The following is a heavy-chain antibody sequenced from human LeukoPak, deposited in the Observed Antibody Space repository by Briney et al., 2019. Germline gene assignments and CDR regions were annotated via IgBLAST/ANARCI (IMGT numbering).Heavy chain of an antibody. CDR3: ARGDRVTMGIDP. V-gene: IGHV4-34*01. J-gene: IGHJ5*02. D-gene: IGHD3-10*01. Sequence: SETLSLTCAVYGGSFSGYYWSWIRQPPGKGLEWIGEINHSGSTNYNPSLKSRVTISVDTSKNQFSLKLSSVTAADTAVYYCARGDRVTMGIDPWGQGTLVTVSS. CDR1: GGSFSGYY. CDR2: INHSGST.